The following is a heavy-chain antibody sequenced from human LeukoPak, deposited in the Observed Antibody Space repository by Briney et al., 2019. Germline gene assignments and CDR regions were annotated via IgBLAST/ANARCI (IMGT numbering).Heavy chain of an antibody. CDR1: GFTFSSYG. Sequence: PGRSLRLSCAASGFTFSSYGMHWVRQAPGKGLEWVAVIWYDGSNKYYADSVKGRFTISRDNSKNTLYLQMNSLRAEDTAVYYCAKRDRYFYGSGSFYGMDVWGQGTTVTVSS. CDR2: IWYDGSNK. J-gene: IGHJ6*02. D-gene: IGHD3-10*01. CDR3: AKRDRYFYGSGSFYGMDV. V-gene: IGHV3-33*06.